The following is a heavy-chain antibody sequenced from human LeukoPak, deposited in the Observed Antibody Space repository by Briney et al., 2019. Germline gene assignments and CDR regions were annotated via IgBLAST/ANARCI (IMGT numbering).Heavy chain of an antibody. CDR1: GYTFTSYD. D-gene: IGHD1-20*01. Sequence: ASVKVSCKASGYTFTSYDINWVRQATGQGLEWMGWMNPNSGNTGYAQKFQGRVTMTRNTSISTAYMELSSLRSDDTAMYYCARDYNWNYYYYMDVWGKGTSVTVSS. CDR2: MNPNSGNT. V-gene: IGHV1-8*01. CDR3: ARDYNWNYYYYMDV. J-gene: IGHJ6*03.